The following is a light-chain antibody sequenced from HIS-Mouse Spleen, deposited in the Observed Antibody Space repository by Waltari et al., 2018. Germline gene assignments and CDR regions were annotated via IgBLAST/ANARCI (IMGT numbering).Light chain of an antibody. CDR2: DVS. Sequence: QSALTQPASVSGSPGQSITISCTGTSSDLGGSNYVSWDQQHPGKAPKLMIYDVSNRPSGVSNRFSGSKSGNTASLTISGLQAEDEADYYCSSYTSSSTLWVFGGGTKLTVL. J-gene: IGLJ3*02. V-gene: IGLV2-14*03. CDR3: SSYTSSSTLWV. CDR1: SSDLGGSNY.